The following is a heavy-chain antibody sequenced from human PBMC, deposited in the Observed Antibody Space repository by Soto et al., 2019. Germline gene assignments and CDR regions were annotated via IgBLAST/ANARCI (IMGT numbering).Heavy chain of an antibody. J-gene: IGHJ6*03. Sequence: EVQLLESGGGLVQPGGSLRLSCAASGFTFSSYAMSWVRQAPGKGLEWVSAISGSGGSTYYADSVKGRFTISRDNSKNTLYLQMNSLRAEDTAVYYCAKAYYDFWSGYYSYYYYMDVWGKGTTVTVSS. CDR3: AKAYYDFWSGYYSYYYYMDV. CDR2: ISGSGGST. V-gene: IGHV3-23*01. D-gene: IGHD3-3*01. CDR1: GFTFSSYA.